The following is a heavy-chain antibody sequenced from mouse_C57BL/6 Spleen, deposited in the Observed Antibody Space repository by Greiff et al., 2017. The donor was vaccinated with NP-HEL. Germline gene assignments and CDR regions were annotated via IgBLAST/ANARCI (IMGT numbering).Heavy chain of an antibody. Sequence: QVQLQQPGAELVKPGASVKMSCTASGYTFTSYWITLVKQSPGQGLEWTGDIYPGSGSTNYNETFKSKATLTVDTSSSTAFMQLSSLKSEDSAGYYCARSYCGSNYFDYWGQGTTLTVSS. CDR2: IYPGSGST. CDR1: GYTFTSYW. D-gene: IGHD1-1*01. CDR3: ARSYCGSNYFDY. V-gene: IGHV1-55*01. J-gene: IGHJ2*01.